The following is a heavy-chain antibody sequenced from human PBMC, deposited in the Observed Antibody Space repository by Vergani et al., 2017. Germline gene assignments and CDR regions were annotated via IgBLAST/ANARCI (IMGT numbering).Heavy chain of an antibody. D-gene: IGHD1-20*01. J-gene: IGHJ4*02. CDR3: ASFNWNPTGTCGPFDY. CDR1: GYTFTSYG. Sequence: QVQLVQSGAEVKKPGASVKVSCKASGYTFTSYGISWVRQAPGQGLEWMGWISAYNGNTNYAQKLQGRVTMTTDTSTSTAYMALRSLRSDDTAVYYCASFNWNPTGTCGPFDYWGQGTLVTVSS. V-gene: IGHV1-18*01. CDR2: ISAYNGNT.